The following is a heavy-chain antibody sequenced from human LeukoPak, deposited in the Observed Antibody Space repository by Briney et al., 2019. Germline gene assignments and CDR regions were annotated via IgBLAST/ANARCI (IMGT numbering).Heavy chain of an antibody. CDR1: GFTFSSYA. J-gene: IGHJ4*02. V-gene: IGHV3-21*01. CDR2: ISSSSSYI. CDR3: ARGAENTAMVGY. Sequence: GGSLRLSCAASGFTFSSYAMSWVRQAPGKGLEWVSSISSSSSYIYYADSVKGRFTISRDNAKNSLYLQMNSLRAEDTAVYYCARGAENTAMVGYWGQGTLVTVSS. D-gene: IGHD5-18*01.